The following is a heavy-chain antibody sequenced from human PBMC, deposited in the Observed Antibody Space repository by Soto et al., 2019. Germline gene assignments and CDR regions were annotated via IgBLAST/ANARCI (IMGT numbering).Heavy chain of an antibody. CDR3: AKGPCIAVAGLGDS. CDR2: ISCDGSHK. J-gene: IGHJ5*01. D-gene: IGHD6-19*01. V-gene: IGHV3-30*18. CDR1: GFTFSNYG. Sequence: QVQLVESGGGVVQAGRSLRLSCAASGFTFSNYGMHWVRQAPGKGLEWVAGISCDGSHKYYADSVKGRFTISRDNSKKILSLQMNSLRGDDTAVYYCAKGPCIAVAGLGDSWGQGTLVSVSS.